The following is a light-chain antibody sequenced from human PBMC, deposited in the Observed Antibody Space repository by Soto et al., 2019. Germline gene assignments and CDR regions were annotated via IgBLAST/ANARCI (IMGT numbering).Light chain of an antibody. J-gene: IGKJ1*01. Sequence: DIQITQSPSTPSASGGERVTITSRASQTIDSWLAWYQQRPGKPPNLLIYKASTLASGVPSRFSGSGSGTEFTLTINSLQPDDFATYYCQQYHIYSGTFGQGTKVDIK. CDR1: QTIDSW. V-gene: IGKV1-5*03. CDR3: QQYHIYSGT. CDR2: KAS.